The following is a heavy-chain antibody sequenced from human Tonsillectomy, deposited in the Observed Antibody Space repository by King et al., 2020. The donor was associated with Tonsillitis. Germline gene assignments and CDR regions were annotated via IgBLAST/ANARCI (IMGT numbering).Heavy chain of an antibody. J-gene: IGHJ3*02. Sequence: QLQESGPGLVKPSETLSLTCTVSGASIGNYFWSWLRQPPGKGLEWIGYIDYSGSTNYNPSLKSRVTISVDTSKNQFSLKLSSVTAADTAVYYCARDNSAGAIPWKAFDIWGQGTMVTVSS. D-gene: IGHD1-26*01. CDR1: GASIGNYF. CDR3: ARDNSAGAIPWKAFDI. CDR2: IDYSGST. V-gene: IGHV4-59*01.